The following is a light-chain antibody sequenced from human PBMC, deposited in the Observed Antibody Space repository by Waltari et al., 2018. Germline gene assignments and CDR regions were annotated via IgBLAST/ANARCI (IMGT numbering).Light chain of an antibody. CDR2: GAS. CDR3: LQYNDWPPLT. Sequence: EIVMTQSPATLSVSPGERAPLSCRASQSVSSNLALYQQKPGQAPRLLINGASTRATGVPDRFSGSGSGTEFTLTISSLQSEDFAVYYCLQYNDWPPLTFGGGTKVEIK. V-gene: IGKV3-15*01. J-gene: IGKJ4*01. CDR1: QSVSSN.